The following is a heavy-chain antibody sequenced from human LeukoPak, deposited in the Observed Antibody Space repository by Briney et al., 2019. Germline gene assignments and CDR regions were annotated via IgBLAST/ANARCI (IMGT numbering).Heavy chain of an antibody. CDR1: GFTFSSYG. CDR2: IRYDGSNK. CDR3: AKDSLPYCSSTSCGWGDAFDI. V-gene: IGHV3-30*02. J-gene: IGHJ3*02. D-gene: IGHD2-2*01. Sequence: PGGSLRLSCAASGFTFSSYGMHWVRQAPGKGLEWVAFIRYDGSNKYYADSVKGRFTISRDNSKNTLYLQMNSLRAEDTAVYYCAKDSLPYCSSTSCGWGDAFDIWGQGTMVTVSS.